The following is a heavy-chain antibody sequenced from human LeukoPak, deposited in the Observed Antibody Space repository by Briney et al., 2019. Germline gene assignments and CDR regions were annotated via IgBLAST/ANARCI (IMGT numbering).Heavy chain of an antibody. CDR1: GFTFSSYE. Sequence: GGPLRLSCAASGFTFSSYEMNWVRQAPGKGLEWVSYISSSGSPIYYADSVKGRFTISRDNAKNSLYLQMNSLRAEDTAVYYCARDAVRSGEFDHWGQGTLVTVSS. J-gene: IGHJ4*02. D-gene: IGHD1-26*01. CDR3: ARDAVRSGEFDH. V-gene: IGHV3-48*03. CDR2: ISSSGSPI.